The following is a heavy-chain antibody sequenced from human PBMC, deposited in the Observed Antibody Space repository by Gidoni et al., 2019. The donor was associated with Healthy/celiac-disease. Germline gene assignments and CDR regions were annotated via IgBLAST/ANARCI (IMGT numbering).Heavy chain of an antibody. CDR1: GGTFSSYA. CDR2: IIPIFGKA. CDR3: ASEGGSLGRIAENYYYYGMDV. Sequence: QVQLVQSGAEVKKPGSSVKVSCKASGGTFSSYAISWVRQAPGQGLAWMGGIIPIFGKANYAQKFQGRVTITADESTSTAYMELSSLRSEDTAVYYCASEGGSLGRIAENYYYYGMDVWGQGTTVTVSS. V-gene: IGHV1-69*01. J-gene: IGHJ6*02. D-gene: IGHD6-13*01.